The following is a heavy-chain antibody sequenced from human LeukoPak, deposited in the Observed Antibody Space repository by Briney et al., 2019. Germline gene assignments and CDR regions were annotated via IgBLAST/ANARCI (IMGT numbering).Heavy chain of an antibody. CDR1: GYTFTSYT. D-gene: IGHD3-22*01. CDR2: ISAYNGNT. V-gene: IGHV1-18*01. Sequence: ASVKVSCKASGYTFTSYTFSWVRQAPGQGLEWMGWISAYNGNTNYAQKLQGRVTMTTDTSTSTAYMELRSLRSDDTAVYYCAEARDYYDSSGYLDYWGQGTLVTVSS. J-gene: IGHJ4*02. CDR3: AEARDYYDSSGYLDY.